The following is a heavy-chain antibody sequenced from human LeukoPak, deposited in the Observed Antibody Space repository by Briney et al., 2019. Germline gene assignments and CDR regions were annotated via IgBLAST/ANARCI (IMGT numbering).Heavy chain of an antibody. CDR1: GFTFSSYA. D-gene: IGHD5-24*01. V-gene: IGHV3-30-3*01. Sequence: GGSLRLSCAASGFTFSSYAMHWVRQAPGKGLEWVAVISYDGSNKYYEDSVKGRFTISRDNSKNTLYLQMNSLRAEDTAVYYCAREKMATIPFDYWGQGTLVTVSS. J-gene: IGHJ4*02. CDR3: AREKMATIPFDY. CDR2: ISYDGSNK.